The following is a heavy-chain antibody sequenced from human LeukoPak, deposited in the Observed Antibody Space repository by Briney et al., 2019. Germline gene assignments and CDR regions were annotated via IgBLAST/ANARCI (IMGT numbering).Heavy chain of an antibody. CDR1: GGSFSGYY. Sequence: KPSETLSLTCAVYGGSFSGYYWSWIRQPPGKGLEWIGEINHSGSTKHNPSLKSRVTISVDTSKNQFSLKLSSVTAADTAVYYCARGVYYYGSGDYWGQGTLVTVS. J-gene: IGHJ4*02. CDR2: INHSGST. V-gene: IGHV4-34*01. CDR3: ARGVYYYGSGDY. D-gene: IGHD3-10*01.